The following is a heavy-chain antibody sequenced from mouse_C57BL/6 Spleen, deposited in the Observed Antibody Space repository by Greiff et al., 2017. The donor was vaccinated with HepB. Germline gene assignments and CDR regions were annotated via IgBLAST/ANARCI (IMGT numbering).Heavy chain of an antibody. J-gene: IGHJ1*03. CDR2: LHPSDSDT. CDR1: GYTFTSYW. D-gene: IGHD1-1*01. CDR3: AITPRGSYGSSHWYFDV. V-gene: IGHV1-74*01. Sequence: QVQLQQPGAELVKPGASVKVSCKASGYTFTSYWMHWVKQRPGQGLEWIGRLHPSDSDTNYNQKFKGKATLTVDKSSSTAYMQLRSLTSEDSAVYYCAITPRGSYGSSHWYFDVWGTGTTVTGSS.